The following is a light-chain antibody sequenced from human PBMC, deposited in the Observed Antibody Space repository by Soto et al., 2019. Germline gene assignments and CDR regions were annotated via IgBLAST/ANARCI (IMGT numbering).Light chain of an antibody. CDR3: SSYTSSSTVV. CDR2: DVS. V-gene: IGLV2-14*01. Sequence: QSVLTQPASVSGSPGQSITISCTGTSSDVGGYNYVSWYQQHPGKAPKLMIYDVSNRPSGVSYRFSSSKSGNTASLTISGLQAEDETDYYCSSYTSSSTVVFGTGTKLTVL. CDR1: SSDVGGYNY. J-gene: IGLJ1*01.